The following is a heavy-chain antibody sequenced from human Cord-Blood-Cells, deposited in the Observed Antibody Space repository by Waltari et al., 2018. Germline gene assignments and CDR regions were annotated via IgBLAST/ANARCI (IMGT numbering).Heavy chain of an antibody. Sequence: QLQLQESGPGLVKPSETLSLTCTVSGGSISSSSYYWGWIRQPPGRGLEWIGSIYYSGSTYYNPPLKIRVTISVDTSKNQFSRKLSSVTAADTAVYYCASSIAAAGPSNYWGQGTLVTVSS. D-gene: IGHD6-13*01. V-gene: IGHV4-39*07. CDR3: ASSIAAAGPSNY. J-gene: IGHJ4*02. CDR1: GGSISSSSYY. CDR2: IYYSGST.